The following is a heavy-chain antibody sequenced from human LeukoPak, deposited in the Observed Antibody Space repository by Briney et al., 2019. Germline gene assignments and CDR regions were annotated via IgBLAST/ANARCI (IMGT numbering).Heavy chain of an antibody. Sequence: PSETLSLTCAVYGGSFSGYYWSWIRQPPGKGLEWIGEINHSGSTNCNPSLKSRVTISVDTSKNQFSLKLSSVTAADTAVYYCARRRYSSSSPFDYWGQGTLVTVSS. D-gene: IGHD6-6*01. CDR1: GGSFSGYY. CDR3: ARRRYSSSSPFDY. V-gene: IGHV4-34*01. J-gene: IGHJ4*02. CDR2: INHSGST.